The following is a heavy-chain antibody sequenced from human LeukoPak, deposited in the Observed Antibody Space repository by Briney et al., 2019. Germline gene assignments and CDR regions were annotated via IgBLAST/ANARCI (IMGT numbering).Heavy chain of an antibody. CDR3: ARPLVGDALDY. V-gene: IGHV3-33*01. Sequence: PGRSLRLSCAASGFTFSRYGMHWVRQAPGKGLEWVAVIWYDGSNEYYADSVKGRFTIFRDNPKNTLHLQMNSLRAEDTAVYYCARPLVGDALDYWGQGTLVTVSS. D-gene: IGHD1-26*01. J-gene: IGHJ4*02. CDR1: GFTFSRYG. CDR2: IWYDGSNE.